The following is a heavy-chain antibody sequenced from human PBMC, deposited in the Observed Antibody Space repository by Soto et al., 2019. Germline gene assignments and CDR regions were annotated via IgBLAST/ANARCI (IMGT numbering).Heavy chain of an antibody. J-gene: IGHJ4*02. D-gene: IGHD6-6*01. V-gene: IGHV1-46*03. CDR3: TRGLASGDY. CDR2: INPNGGSP. Sequence: QVQLVQPGAEVKKPGASVKFSCKASGYIFTNFYIHWVRQAPGQGLEWIGIINPNGGSPNYAQNFQGRVNMTRDTSTSTVYMDLSSLRSEDTAVYYCTRGLASGDYWGQGTLSTVSS. CDR1: GYIFTNFY.